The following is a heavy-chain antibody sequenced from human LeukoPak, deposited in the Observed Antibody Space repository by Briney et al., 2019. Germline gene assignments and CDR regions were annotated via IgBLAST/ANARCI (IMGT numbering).Heavy chain of an antibody. CDR1: GFAFSSNW. D-gene: IGHD6-19*01. Sequence: GGSLRLSCAASGFAFSSNWMNWVRQAPGKGLEWVANIKQDGSEKYYVDSVKGRFTISRDNAKNSLYLQMNSLRAEDTAVYYCASGSGWISDIWRQGTMVTVSS. J-gene: IGHJ3*02. V-gene: IGHV3-7*01. CDR2: IKQDGSEK. CDR3: ASGSGWISDI.